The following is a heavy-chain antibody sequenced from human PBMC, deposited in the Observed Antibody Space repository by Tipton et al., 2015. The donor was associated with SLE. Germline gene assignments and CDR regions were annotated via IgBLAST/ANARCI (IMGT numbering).Heavy chain of an antibody. D-gene: IGHD2-21*01. CDR3: VREVVVMREGNWFDS. CDR1: GFTFSSYW. Sequence: SLRLSCVASGFTFSSYWMNWVRQAPGKGLEWVASLRQDGNEMYYVDPVKGRFTISRDNAKNSLYLQMYNLRAEDTAIYYCVREVVVMREGNWFDSWGQGTPVTVSS. J-gene: IGHJ5*01. CDR2: LRQDGNEM. V-gene: IGHV3-7*03.